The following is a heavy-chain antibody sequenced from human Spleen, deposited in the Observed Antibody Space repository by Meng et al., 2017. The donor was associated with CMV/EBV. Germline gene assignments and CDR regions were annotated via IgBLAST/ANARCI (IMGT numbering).Heavy chain of an antibody. Sequence: GESLKISCAASGFTFSTYGMSWVRQAPGKGLEWVSVIYSDGSITYYADSVKGRFTISRDDSRNTLYLQMNSLRSEDTAMYFCARGYCSVDTCQIDYWGQGTLVTVSS. D-gene: IGHD2-15*01. CDR3: ARGYCSVDTCQIDY. J-gene: IGHJ4*02. CDR2: IYSDGSIT. V-gene: IGHV3-23*03. CDR1: GFTFSTYG.